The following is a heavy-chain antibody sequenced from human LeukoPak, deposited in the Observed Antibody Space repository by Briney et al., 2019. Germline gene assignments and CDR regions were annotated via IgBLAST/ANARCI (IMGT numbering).Heavy chain of an antibody. J-gene: IGHJ4*02. Sequence: PSETLSLTCTVSVGSISNGGYYWSWVRQGPGKGLQWIGCIYSSGSTYYNPSLKSRISISEDTSKNQFSLKLSSVTAADTALYYCGRAAARLGDFDSWGQGTLVTVSS. D-gene: IGHD6-6*01. CDR3: GRAAARLGDFDS. CDR1: VGSISNGGYY. CDR2: IYSSGST. V-gene: IGHV4-31*03.